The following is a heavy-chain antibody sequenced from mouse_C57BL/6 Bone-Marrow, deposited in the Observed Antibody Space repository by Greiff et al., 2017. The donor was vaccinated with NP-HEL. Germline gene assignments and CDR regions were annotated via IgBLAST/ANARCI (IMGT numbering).Heavy chain of an antibody. D-gene: IGHD1-1*01. J-gene: IGHJ4*01. V-gene: IGHV1-76*01. CDR2: IYPGSGNT. CDR3: ARSGTVVFYYYAMDY. CDR1: GYTFTDYY. Sequence: VKLMESGAELVRPGASVKLSCKASGYTFTDYYINWVKQRPGQGLEWIARIYPGSGNTYYNEKFKGKATLTAEKSSSTAYMQLSSLTSEDSAVYFCARSGTVVFYYYAMDYWGQGTSVTVSS.